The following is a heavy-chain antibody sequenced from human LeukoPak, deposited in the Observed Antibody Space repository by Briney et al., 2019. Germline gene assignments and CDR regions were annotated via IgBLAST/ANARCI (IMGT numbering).Heavy chain of an antibody. V-gene: IGHV3-7*01. CDR2: IKQDGSEK. CDR3: ASGLRSGS. CDR1: GCTFSSYW. Sequence: GGSLRLSCAASGCTFSSYWMTWVRQAPGKGLEWVANIKQDGSEKYYMDSVKGRFTISRDNAKNSLYLQMNSLRAEDTAVYYCASGLRSGSWGQGTLVTVSS. J-gene: IGHJ4*02. D-gene: IGHD3-10*01.